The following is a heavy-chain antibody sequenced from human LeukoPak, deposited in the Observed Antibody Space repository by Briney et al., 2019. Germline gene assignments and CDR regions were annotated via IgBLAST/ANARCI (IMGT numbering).Heavy chain of an antibody. CDR2: IGSDNKP. CDR1: GFTFSAYA. J-gene: IGHJ6*02. Sequence: PGGSLRLSCEASGFTFSAYAMTGVRQAPGQGLEWVSSIGSDNKPHYSESVKGRFAISRDNSKSMLFLQLNSLRAEDTAPYYCARDLHDYVAMDVWGQGTTVTVSS. V-gene: IGHV3-23*01. D-gene: IGHD3-10*02. CDR3: ARDLHDYVAMDV.